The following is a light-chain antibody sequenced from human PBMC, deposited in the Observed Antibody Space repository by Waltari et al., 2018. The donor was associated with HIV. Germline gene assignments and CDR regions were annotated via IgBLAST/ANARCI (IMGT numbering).Light chain of an antibody. V-gene: IGLV1-44*01. Sequence: QSVLTQPPSASGTPGQRVTISCSGSSSNVGRNSVSWYRQFPGTAPKLLIYKTNQRPSGVPDRFSGSKSGTSASLAISGLQSDDESVYYCAAWDDSLNSPLFGGGTQLTVL. CDR3: AAWDDSLNSPL. J-gene: IGLJ2*01. CDR1: SSNVGRNS. CDR2: KTN.